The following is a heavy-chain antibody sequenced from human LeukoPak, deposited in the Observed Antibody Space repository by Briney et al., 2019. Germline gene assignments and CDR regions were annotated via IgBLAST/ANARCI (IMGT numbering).Heavy chain of an antibody. CDR2: IYTSGNT. CDR1: GGSISYFY. CDR3: ARVYISSLGYYYYMDV. Sequence: SETLFLTCTVSGGSISYFYWSWIRQPAGKGLAWIGRIYTSGNTNYNPSLKSRVTMSVDKSKNQFSLKVSAVTAADTAVYYCARVYISSLGYYYYMDVWGKGTTVTVSS. D-gene: IGHD6-6*01. J-gene: IGHJ6*03. V-gene: IGHV4-4*07.